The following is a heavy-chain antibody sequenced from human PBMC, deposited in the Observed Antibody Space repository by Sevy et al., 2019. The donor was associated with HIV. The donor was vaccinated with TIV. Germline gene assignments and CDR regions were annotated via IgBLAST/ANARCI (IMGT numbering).Heavy chain of an antibody. CDR2: ISSSSSYT. CDR1: GFTFSDYY. D-gene: IGHD5-18*01. J-gene: IGHJ6*03. CDR3: ARGGKYSYGSDYYYYYMDV. V-gene: IGHV3-11*06. Sequence: GGSLRLSCAASGFTFSDYYMSWIRQAPGKGLEWVSYISSSSSYTNYADSVKGRFTISRDNAKNSLYLQMNSLRAEDTAVYYGARGGKYSYGSDYYYYYMDVWGKGTTVTVSS.